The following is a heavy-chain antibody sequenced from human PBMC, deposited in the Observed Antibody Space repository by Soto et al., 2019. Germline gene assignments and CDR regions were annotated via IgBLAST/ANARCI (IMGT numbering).Heavy chain of an antibody. CDR1: GFTFSSSA. CDR2: IVVGNSNT. V-gene: IGHV1-58*01. Sequence: GASVKVSCKASGFTFSSSAVHWVRQARGHRLEWIGWIVVGNSNTNYARGLQGRVTITRDTSASTAYMELSSLRSEDTAVYYCARSIVVVTALDYWGQGTLVTVSS. CDR3: ARSIVVVTALDY. J-gene: IGHJ4*02. D-gene: IGHD2-21*02.